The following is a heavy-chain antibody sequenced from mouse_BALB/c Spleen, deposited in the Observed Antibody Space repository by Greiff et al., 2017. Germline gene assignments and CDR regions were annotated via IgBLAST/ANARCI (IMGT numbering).Heavy chain of an antibody. D-gene: IGHD2-3*01. CDR2: IDPSDSYT. Sequence: QVQLQQPGAELVKPGASVKLSCKASGYTFTSYWMHWVKQRPGQDLEWIGEIDPSDSYTNYNQKFKGKATLTVDKSSSTAYMQLSSLTSEDSAVYYCATVDGYSMDYWGQGTSVTVSS. J-gene: IGHJ4*01. V-gene: IGHV1-69*02. CDR1: GYTFTSYW. CDR3: ATVDGYSMDY.